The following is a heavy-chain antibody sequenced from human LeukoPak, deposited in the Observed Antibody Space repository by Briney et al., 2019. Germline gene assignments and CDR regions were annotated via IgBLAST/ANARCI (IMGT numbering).Heavy chain of an antibody. Sequence: GGSLRLSCAASGFTFSSYAMSWVRQAPGKGLEWLSYISSSGSTMYYADSVKGRFTISRDNAKNSLYLQMNSLRVDDTAMYYCTRGYDISDYGGQGTVVTVSS. CDR2: ISSSGSTM. D-gene: IGHD3-9*01. V-gene: IGHV3-48*04. CDR3: TRGYDISDY. CDR1: GFTFSSYA. J-gene: IGHJ4*02.